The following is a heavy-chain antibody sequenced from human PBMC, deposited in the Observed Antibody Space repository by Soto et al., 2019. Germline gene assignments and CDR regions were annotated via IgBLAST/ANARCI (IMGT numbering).Heavy chain of an antibody. CDR1: GFTFGDYA. V-gene: IGHV3-49*03. D-gene: IGHD5-12*01. J-gene: IGHJ6*02. CDR3: ARDPRRLQGYYGMDV. Sequence: PGGSLRLSCTASGFTFGDYAMSWFRQAPGKGLEWVGFIRSKAYGGTTEYAASVKGRFTISRDDSKSIAYLQMNSLKTEDTAVYYCARDPRRLQGYYGMDVWGQGTTVTVSS. CDR2: IRSKAYGGTT.